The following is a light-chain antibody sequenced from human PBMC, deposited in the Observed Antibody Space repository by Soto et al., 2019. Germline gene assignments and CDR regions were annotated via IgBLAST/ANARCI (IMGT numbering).Light chain of an antibody. J-gene: IGKJ2*01. V-gene: IGKV3D-20*02. CDR1: QSVSSNY. Sequence: EIVLTQSPGTLSSSPGERITLSCRASQSVSSNYLAWYQQKPGQAPRLLIYGASSRATGIPDRFSGSGSGTDFTLTIIRLEPEDFAVYYCQHRTNWPPAYTFGQGTNLDIK. CDR2: GAS. CDR3: QHRTNWPPAYT.